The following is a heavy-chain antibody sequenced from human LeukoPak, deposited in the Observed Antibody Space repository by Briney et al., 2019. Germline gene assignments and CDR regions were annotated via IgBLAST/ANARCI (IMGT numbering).Heavy chain of an antibody. J-gene: IGHJ6*02. CDR3: ATSTIFGVDPPYYYYGMDV. CDR1: GCTLTELS. CDR2: FDPEDGET. D-gene: IGHD3-3*01. Sequence: ASVKVSCKVSGCTLTELSMHWVRQAPGKGLEWMGGFDPEDGETIYAQKFQGRVTMTEDTSTDTAYMELSSLRSEDTAVYYCATSTIFGVDPPYYYYGMDVWGQGTTVTVSS. V-gene: IGHV1-24*01.